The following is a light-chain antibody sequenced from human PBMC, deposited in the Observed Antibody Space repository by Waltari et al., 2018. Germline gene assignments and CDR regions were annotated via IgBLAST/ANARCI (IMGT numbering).Light chain of an antibody. CDR3: QQYDDYWT. V-gene: IGKV1-5*03. CDR1: QSITNW. J-gene: IGKJ1*01. Sequence: DIQMTQSCSTLSASVGDRVTITCRASQSITNWLAWYQQKPGKAPKLLIYRASNLESGVPSRFSVSGSGTEFTLTISSLQTDDFATYHCQQYDDYWTFGQGTKVEIK. CDR2: RAS.